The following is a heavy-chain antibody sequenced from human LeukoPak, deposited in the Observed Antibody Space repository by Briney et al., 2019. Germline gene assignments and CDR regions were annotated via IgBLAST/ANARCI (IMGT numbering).Heavy chain of an antibody. CDR1: GFTFSNYW. V-gene: IGHV3-7*01. D-gene: IGHD1-1*01. CDR2: IMQGGSDK. Sequence: PGGSLRLSCAASGFTFSNYWMSWVRQAPGKWLEWVANIMQGGSDKSYVDSVKGRFTISRDNAKNSLYLQMNSLRAEDMAVYYCARVLGGVPGYFFDYWGQGALVTVSS. J-gene: IGHJ4*02. CDR3: ARVLGGVPGYFFDY.